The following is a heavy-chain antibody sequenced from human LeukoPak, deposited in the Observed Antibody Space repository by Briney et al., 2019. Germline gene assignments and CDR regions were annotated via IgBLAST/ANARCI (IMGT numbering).Heavy chain of an antibody. J-gene: IGHJ4*02. D-gene: IGHD3-10*01. CDR3: ARCYGSGSYTDYFDY. CDR1: GGSISSGGYS. CDR2: IYHSGST. V-gene: IGHV4-30-2*01. Sequence: PSETLSLICAVSGGSISSGGYSWSWIRQPPGKGLEWIGYIYHSGSTYYNPSLKSRVTISVDRSKNQFSLKLSSVTAADTAVYYCARCYGSGSYTDYFDYWGQGTLVTVSS.